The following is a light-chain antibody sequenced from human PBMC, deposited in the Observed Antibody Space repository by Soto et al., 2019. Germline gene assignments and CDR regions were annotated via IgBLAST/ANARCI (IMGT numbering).Light chain of an antibody. CDR3: GTWDTSLSAV. CDR1: SSNIGNNY. J-gene: IGLJ1*01. Sequence: QSVLTQPPSVSAAPGQKVTISCYGSSSNIGNNYVSWYQHLPGTAPKLLIYDNNKRPSGIPDRFSGSKSGTSATLGTTGLQTGDEADYYCGTWDTSLSAVFGTGTKVTVL. CDR2: DNN. V-gene: IGLV1-51*01.